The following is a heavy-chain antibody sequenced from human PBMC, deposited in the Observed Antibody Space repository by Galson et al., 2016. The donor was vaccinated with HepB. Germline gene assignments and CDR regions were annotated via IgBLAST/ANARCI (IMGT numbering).Heavy chain of an antibody. Sequence: SLRLSCAASGFTFSNYAMSWVRQAPGKGLEWVSSISSRISVISGSGDGTYYADSVKGRFTISRDNSQNTLYLQMNSLRTEDTAVYYCARRRGTGTIDYWGQGTLVTVSS. CDR1: GFTFSNYA. V-gene: IGHV3-23*01. CDR3: ARRRGTGTIDY. CDR2: ISGSGDGT. J-gene: IGHJ4*02. D-gene: IGHD1-7*01.